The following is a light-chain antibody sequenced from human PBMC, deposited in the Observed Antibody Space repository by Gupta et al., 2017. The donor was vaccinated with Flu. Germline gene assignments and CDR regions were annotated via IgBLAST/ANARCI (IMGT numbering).Light chain of an antibody. CDR2: WAS. CDR3: QQEDNIPRI. V-gene: IGKV4-1*01. Sequence: DIVMTQSPDSLAVSLGERATINCKSSQSVLFRSDNKNYLAWYQQKPGQPPKLLIYWASTRESGVPVSFSGSGSGTDFTLTISSLQAEDVAVYYCQQEDNIPRIFGQGTKLEIK. J-gene: IGKJ2*02. CDR1: QSVLFRSDNKNY.